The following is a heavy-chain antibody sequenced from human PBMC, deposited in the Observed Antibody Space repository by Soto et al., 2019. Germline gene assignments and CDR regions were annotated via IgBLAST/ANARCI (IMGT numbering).Heavy chain of an antibody. CDR2: IRSNIDGATT. J-gene: IGHJ3*01. V-gene: IGHV3-15*01. Sequence: EVHLVESGGGLVKPGGSLRLSCAASGFAFKYARMTWVRQAPGKGLEWVGHIRSNIDGATTAYAAPVKGRFTISRDQSKNTVDLQMNSLITEDTAVYYCTTDLGSGTHYARAFDVWGQGTMVTVSS. CDR1: GFAFKYAR. D-gene: IGHD1-26*01. CDR3: TTDLGSGTHYARAFDV.